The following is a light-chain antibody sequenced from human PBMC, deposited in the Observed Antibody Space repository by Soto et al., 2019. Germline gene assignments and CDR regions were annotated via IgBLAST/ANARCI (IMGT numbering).Light chain of an antibody. J-gene: IGKJ4*01. CDR3: QQLHTYPLT. Sequence: DIQLTQSPSFLSASVGDRVTITCRASQGISSYLVWYQQKAGKAPKVLIYAASTLRSGVPSRFSGSGSGTDFTLPISSLQPEDFATYYCQQLHTYPLTFGGGTSVEIK. CDR2: AAS. CDR1: QGISSY. V-gene: IGKV1-9*01.